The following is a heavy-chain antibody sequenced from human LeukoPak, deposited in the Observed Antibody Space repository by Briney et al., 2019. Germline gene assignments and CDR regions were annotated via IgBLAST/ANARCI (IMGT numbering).Heavy chain of an antibody. V-gene: IGHV1-46*01. CDR3: ARDQTPYYYDSSGYYSYYYYGMDV. Sequence: ASVKVSCKASGYTFTSYYMHWVRQAPGQGLEWMGIINPSGGSTSYAQKFQGRVTMTRDTSTSTVYMELSSLRSEDTAVYYCARDQTPYYYDSSGYYSYYYYGMDVWGQGTTVTVSS. D-gene: IGHD3-22*01. J-gene: IGHJ6*02. CDR2: INPSGGST. CDR1: GYTFTSYY.